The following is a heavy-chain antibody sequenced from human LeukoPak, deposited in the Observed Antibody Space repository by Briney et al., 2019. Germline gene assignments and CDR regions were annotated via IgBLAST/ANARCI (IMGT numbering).Heavy chain of an antibody. CDR3: AIQGQQLVFVDY. Sequence: PSETLSLACAVDGGSFSGYYWGWVRQPPGKGLEWVGEINHSGSTNYNPSLKSRVTISVGTSKNQFSLKLSSVTAADTAVYYCAIQGQQLVFVDYWGQGTLVTVSS. CDR1: GGSFSGYY. D-gene: IGHD6-13*01. CDR2: INHSGST. J-gene: IGHJ4*02. V-gene: IGHV4-34*01.